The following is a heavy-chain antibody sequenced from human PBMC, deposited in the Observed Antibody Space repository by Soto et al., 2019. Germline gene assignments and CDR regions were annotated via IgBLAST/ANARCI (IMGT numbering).Heavy chain of an antibody. CDR2: TRNKANSHTT. J-gene: IGHJ4*02. V-gene: IGHV3-72*01. Sequence: EVQLVESGGGLVQPGGSLRLSCAASGFTFSDHYMDWVRQAPGKGLEWVGRTRNKANSHTTEYAASVKGRFTISRDDSKNSLYLQMNSLKVEDTAVYYCARATTVTDYWGQGALVTDSS. CDR3: ARATTVTDY. CDR1: GFTFSDHY. D-gene: IGHD4-17*01.